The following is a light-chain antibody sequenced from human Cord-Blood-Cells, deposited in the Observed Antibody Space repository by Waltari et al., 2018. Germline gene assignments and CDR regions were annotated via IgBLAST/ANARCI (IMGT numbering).Light chain of an antibody. V-gene: IGKV3-11*01. Sequence: EIVLTQSPATLSLSPGKRATLSCRASQSVRSYLAWYQQKPGQAPRLLIYDASNRAPGIPARFSGSWSGTDFTLTISSLEPEDFAVYYCQQRSNWPLTFGGGTKVEIK. CDR3: QQRSNWPLT. CDR1: QSVRSY. J-gene: IGKJ4*01. CDR2: DAS.